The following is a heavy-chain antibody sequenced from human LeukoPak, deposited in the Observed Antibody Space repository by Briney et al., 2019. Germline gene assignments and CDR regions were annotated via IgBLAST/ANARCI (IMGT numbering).Heavy chain of an antibody. V-gene: IGHV1-69*04. CDR2: IIPIFGIA. J-gene: IGHJ4*02. CDR1: GGTFSSYA. CDR3: ARADGYNLDY. D-gene: IGHD5-24*01. Sequence: GASVKVSCKASGGTFSSYAISWVRQAPGQGPEWMGRIIPIFGIANYAQKFQGRVTITADKSTSTAYMELSSLRSEDTAVYYCARADGYNLDYWGQGTLVTVSS.